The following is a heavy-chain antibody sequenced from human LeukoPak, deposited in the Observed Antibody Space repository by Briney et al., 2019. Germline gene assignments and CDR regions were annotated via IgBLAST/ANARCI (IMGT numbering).Heavy chain of an antibody. V-gene: IGHV1-18*01. CDR3: ARGRLDIEVVPASPLDW. Sequence: GASVKVSCKASGYSFSSNGISWVRQAPGQGFEWMGWISANNGNKNYARKFQGRVTMTTDTSTSTAYMELRSLRSDDTAVDYCARGRLDIEVVPASPLDWWGQGTLVTVSP. J-gene: IGHJ4*02. D-gene: IGHD2-2*01. CDR2: ISANNGNK. CDR1: GYSFSSNG.